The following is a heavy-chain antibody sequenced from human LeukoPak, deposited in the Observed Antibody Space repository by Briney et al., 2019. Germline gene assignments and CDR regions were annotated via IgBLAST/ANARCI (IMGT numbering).Heavy chain of an antibody. CDR1: GGSFSGYF. D-gene: IGHD1-26*01. CDR3: ARVRAMGVGRRYYFDY. Sequence: PSETLSLTCAAWGGSFSGYFWRCLRQPPGKGLEWIGEINHSGITNYNPSLQSRVTISVDTSNNQFSLKLSSVTAADTAVYYCARVRAMGVGRRYYFDYWGQGTLVTVSS. J-gene: IGHJ4*02. CDR2: INHSGIT. V-gene: IGHV4-34*01.